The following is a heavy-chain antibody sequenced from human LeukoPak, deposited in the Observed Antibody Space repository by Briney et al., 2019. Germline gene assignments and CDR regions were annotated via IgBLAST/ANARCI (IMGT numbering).Heavy chain of an antibody. Sequence: GGSLRLSCAASGFTVSSNYMSWVRQAPGKGLEWVSVIYSGGSTYYADPVKGRFTISRDNSKNTLYLQMNSLRAEDTAVYYCARVGLWFGELHENWGQGTLVTVSS. V-gene: IGHV3-66*01. CDR1: GFTVSSNY. CDR2: IYSGGST. CDR3: ARVGLWFGELHEN. D-gene: IGHD3-10*01. J-gene: IGHJ4*02.